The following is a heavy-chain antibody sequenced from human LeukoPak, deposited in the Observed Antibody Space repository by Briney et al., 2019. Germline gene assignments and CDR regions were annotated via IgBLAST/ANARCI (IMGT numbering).Heavy chain of an antibody. CDR3: ARYSYSGSDAFDI. Sequence: PSETLSLTCIVSGGPISSYYWRWIRQPPGQGLEWIGYISYSGTINYNPTLKSRVTISVDTSKNQFSLTLNLVTAAATAVSYCARYSYSGSDAFDICGQGTMGSVSS. D-gene: IGHD1-26*01. V-gene: IGHV4-59*01. CDR1: GGPISSYY. CDR2: ISYSGTI. J-gene: IGHJ3*02.